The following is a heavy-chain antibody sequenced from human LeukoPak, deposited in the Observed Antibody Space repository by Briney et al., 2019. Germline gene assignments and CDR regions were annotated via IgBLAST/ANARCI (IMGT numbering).Heavy chain of an antibody. D-gene: IGHD6-19*01. V-gene: IGHV5-51*01. J-gene: IGHJ4*02. CDR2: ILPRDSDT. CDR1: GYTFTTYW. Sequence: GESLKISCKGSGYTFTTYWIGWVRQMPGKGLEWMGIILPRDSDTRYSPTFQGQVTISADKSISTAYLQWSSLKASDTAMYYCARRDSSSSGFVDYWGQGTLVTVSS. CDR3: ARRDSSSSGFVDY.